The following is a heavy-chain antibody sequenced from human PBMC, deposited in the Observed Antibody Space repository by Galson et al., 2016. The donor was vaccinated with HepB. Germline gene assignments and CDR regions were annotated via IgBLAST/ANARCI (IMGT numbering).Heavy chain of an antibody. V-gene: IGHV5-51*01. J-gene: IGHJ4*02. CDR1: GYTFATYW. CDR2: IYPADSDT. Sequence: QSGAEVKGPGESLKISCNASGYTFATYWIGWGRQMPGKGLEWMGIIYPADSDTRYSPSFQGQVTISADKSITTAYLHWSGLKASDTAIYYCARPARYSYGTFDAWGQGTPVTVSS. CDR3: ARPARYSYGTFDA. D-gene: IGHD5-18*01.